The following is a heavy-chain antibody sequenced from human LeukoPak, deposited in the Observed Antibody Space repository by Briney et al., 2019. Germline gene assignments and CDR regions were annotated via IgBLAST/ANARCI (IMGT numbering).Heavy chain of an antibody. D-gene: IGHD3-9*01. Sequence: SETLSLTCTVSGGSISSYYWGWIRQPPGKGLEWIGYIYYSGSTNYNPSLKSRVTISVDTSKNQFSLKLSSVTAADTAVYYCARPTGLRYFDWPGGAFDIWGQGTMVTVSS. CDR2: IYYSGST. J-gene: IGHJ3*02. CDR1: GGSISSYY. CDR3: ARPTGLRYFDWPGGAFDI. V-gene: IGHV4-59*12.